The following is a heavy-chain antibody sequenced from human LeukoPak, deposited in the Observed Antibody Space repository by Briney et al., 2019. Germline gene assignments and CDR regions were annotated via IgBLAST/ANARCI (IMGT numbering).Heavy chain of an antibody. D-gene: IGHD1-7*01. CDR2: INHSGST. CDR3: ARARTRRGYHFDY. J-gene: IGHJ4*02. CDR1: GVSFSGYY. Sequence: PSETLSLTCAVYGVSFSGYYWSWIRRPPGKGLEWIGEINHSGSTNYNPSLKSRVTISVDTSKNQFSLKLSSVTAADTAVYYCARARTRRGYHFDYWGQGTLVTVSS. V-gene: IGHV4-34*01.